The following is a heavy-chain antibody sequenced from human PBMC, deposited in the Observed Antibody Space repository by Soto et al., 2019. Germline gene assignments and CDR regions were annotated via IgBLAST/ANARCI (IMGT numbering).Heavy chain of an antibody. Sequence: SVKVSCKXSGGSFGNSAINWVRQTPGQGLEWLGGFIPVYRTLNYAQKFQGRVTITADESTGTAYMTLSSLASDDTAVYYCATGVIWIGYFTVDSWGQGTRVTVSS. CDR1: GGSFGNSA. D-gene: IGHD3-3*01. CDR2: FIPVYRTL. CDR3: ATGVIWIGYFTVDS. V-gene: IGHV1-69*13. J-gene: IGHJ4*02.